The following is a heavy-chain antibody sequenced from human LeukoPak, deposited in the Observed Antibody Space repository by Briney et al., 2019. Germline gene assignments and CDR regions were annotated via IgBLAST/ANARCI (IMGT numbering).Heavy chain of an antibody. CDR1: GFTFSSYA. V-gene: IGHV3-23*01. J-gene: IGHJ4*02. CDR2: ISGSGGST. CDR3: ATPRGDFWSGYSYFDY. D-gene: IGHD3-3*01. Sequence: PGGSLRLSCAASGFTFSSYAMSWVPQAPGKGLEWVSAISGSGGSTYYADSVKGQCTISRDKSKNTLYLQMNSLRAEDTAVYYCATPRGDFWSGYSYFDYWGQGTLVTVSS.